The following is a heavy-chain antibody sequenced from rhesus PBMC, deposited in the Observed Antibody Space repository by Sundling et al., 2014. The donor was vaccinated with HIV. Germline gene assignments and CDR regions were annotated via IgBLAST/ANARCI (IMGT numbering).Heavy chain of an antibody. CDR3: AILGGPKFDS. Sequence: QVQLQESGPGLVKPSETLSLTCAVSGGSISDSYYWNWIRQPPGKGLEWIGEINGNTGSTKYNPSLKSRVTISRDTSKNQFSLKLSSVTAADTAVYYCAILGGPKFDSWGQGVLVTVSS. V-gene: IGHV4-143*01. D-gene: IGHD3-34*01. J-gene: IGHJ4*01. CDR2: INGNTGST. CDR1: GGSISDSYY.